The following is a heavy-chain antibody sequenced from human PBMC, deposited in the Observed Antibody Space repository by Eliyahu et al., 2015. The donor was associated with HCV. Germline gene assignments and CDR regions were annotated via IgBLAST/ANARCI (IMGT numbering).Heavy chain of an antibody. CDR2: ISSSSSYI. Sequence: EVQLVESGGGLVKPGGSLRLSCAASGFTFSXXSMNWVRQAPGKGLEWVSSISSSSSYIYYADSVKGRFTISRDNAKNSLYLQMNSLRAEDTPVYYCARDIRGGIAAAGTALLYWGQGTLVTVSS. CDR3: ARDIRGGIAAAGTALLY. CDR1: GFTFSXXS. D-gene: IGHD6-13*01. V-gene: IGHV3-21*01. J-gene: IGHJ4*02.